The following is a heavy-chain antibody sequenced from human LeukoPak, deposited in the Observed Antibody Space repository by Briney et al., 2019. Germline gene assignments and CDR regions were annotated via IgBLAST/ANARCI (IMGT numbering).Heavy chain of an antibody. V-gene: IGHV3-23*01. D-gene: IGHD3-16*01. CDR1: GFTFSSYA. CDR3: AKGPLGVKSLYLDY. J-gene: IGHJ4*02. CDR2: ISGSGGST. Sequence: GGSLRLSCAASGFTFSSYAMSWVRQAPGKGLEWVSAISGSGGSTYYADSVKGRFTISRDNSKNTLYLQMNSLRAEDTAVYYCAKGPLGVKSLYLDYWGQGTLVTVSS.